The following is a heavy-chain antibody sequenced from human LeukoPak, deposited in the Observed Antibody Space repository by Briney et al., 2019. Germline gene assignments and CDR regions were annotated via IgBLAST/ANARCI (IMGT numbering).Heavy chain of an antibody. CDR1: GGSFSGYY. V-gene: IGHV4-34*01. CDR3: ASSPPGYYSGWFSF. CDR2: INHSGST. J-gene: IGHJ4*02. Sequence: SETLSLTCAVYGGSFSGYYWSWIRQPPGKGLEWIGEINHSGSTNYNPSLKSRATISVDTSKNQFSLKLRPVTAADTAVYYCASSPPGYYSGWFSFWGQGTPVTVSS. D-gene: IGHD6-19*01.